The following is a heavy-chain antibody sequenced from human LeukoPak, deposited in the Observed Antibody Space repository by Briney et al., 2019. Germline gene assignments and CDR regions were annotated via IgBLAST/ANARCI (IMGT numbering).Heavy chain of an antibody. CDR1: GFTFSTYS. D-gene: IGHD3-9*01. V-gene: IGHV3-48*02. CDR3: ARNLYDFLTGFDS. CDR2: IRSSSSII. Sequence: GGSLRLSCAASGFTFSTYSMNWVRQSPGKGLEWVSYIRSSSSIIHYADSVKGRFTISRDNAKSSLYLQMNSLRDEDTAVYYCARNLYDFLTGFDSSGQGTLVTVSS. J-gene: IGHJ4*02.